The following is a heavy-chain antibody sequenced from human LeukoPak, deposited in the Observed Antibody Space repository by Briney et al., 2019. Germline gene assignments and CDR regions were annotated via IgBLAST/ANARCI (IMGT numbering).Heavy chain of an antibody. J-gene: IGHJ5*02. CDR3: ARGYSSSWFDP. D-gene: IGHD6-13*01. CDR2: INHSGST. V-gene: IGHV4-34*01. CDR1: GGSISSYY. Sequence: SETLSLTCTVSGGSISSYYWSWIRQPPGKGLEWIGEINHSGSTNYNPSLKSRVTISVDTSKNQFSLKLSSVTAADTAVYYCARGYSSSWFDPWGQGTLVTVSS.